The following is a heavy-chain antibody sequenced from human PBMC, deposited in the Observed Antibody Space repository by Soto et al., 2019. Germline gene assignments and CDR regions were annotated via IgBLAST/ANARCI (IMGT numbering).Heavy chain of an antibody. D-gene: IGHD6-13*01. CDR1: GFTFTRYS. V-gene: IGHV3-30*18. CDR2: MSYDGTKE. J-gene: IGHJ4*02. CDR3: AKEFGSTWIDH. Sequence: LRLSCAASGFTFTRYSMHWVRQAPGKGLEWVAAMSYDGTKEYYADSVKGRFTISRDSSRNTLFLQLNSLRAEDTAVYYCAKEFGSTWIDHWGEGTLVTVSS.